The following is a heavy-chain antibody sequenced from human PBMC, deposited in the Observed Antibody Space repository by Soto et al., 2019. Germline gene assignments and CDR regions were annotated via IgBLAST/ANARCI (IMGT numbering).Heavy chain of an antibody. V-gene: IGHV4-59*08. CDR1: GGSISSYY. CDR2: IYNSGGT. CDR3: ARRYGGNLDY. D-gene: IGHD1-26*01. J-gene: IGHJ4*02. Sequence: QVQLQESGPGLVKPSETLSLTYTVSGGSISSYYWSWIRQPPGKGLEWIGYIYNSGGTNYNPSLKSRVTISVDSSKNHFSLKLSSVTAADTAVYYCARRYGGNLDYWGQGTLVTVSS.